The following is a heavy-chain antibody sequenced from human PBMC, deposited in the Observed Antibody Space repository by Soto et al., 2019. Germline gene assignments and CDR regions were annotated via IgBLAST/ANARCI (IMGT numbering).Heavy chain of an antibody. CDR3: ARGAVASYYYYGMDV. CDR2: IYPGDSDT. CDR1: GYSFTSYW. V-gene: IGHV5-51*01. Sequence: GESLKISCKGSGYSFTSYWIGWVRQMPGKGLEWMGIIYPGDSDTRYSPSFQGQVTISADKSISTAYLQWSSLKASDTAMYYCARGAVASYYYYGMDVWGQGTTVPVSS. J-gene: IGHJ6*02. D-gene: IGHD6-19*01.